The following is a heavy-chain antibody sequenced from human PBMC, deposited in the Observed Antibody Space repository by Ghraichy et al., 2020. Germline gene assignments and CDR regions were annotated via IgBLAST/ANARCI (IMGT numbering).Heavy chain of an antibody. Sequence: SETLSLTCAVYGGSFSGYYWSWIRQPPGKGLEWIGEINHSGSTNYNPSLKSRVTISVDTSKNQFSLKLSSVTAADTAVYYCARGRPDYYGSGSSFPNYDPWGQGTLVTVSS. CDR2: INHSGST. D-gene: IGHD3-10*01. CDR1: GGSFSGYY. J-gene: IGHJ5*02. V-gene: IGHV4-34*01. CDR3: ARGRPDYYGSGSSFPNYDP.